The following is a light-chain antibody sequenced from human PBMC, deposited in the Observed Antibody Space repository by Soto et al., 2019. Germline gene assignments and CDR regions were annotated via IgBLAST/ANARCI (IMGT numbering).Light chain of an antibody. CDR3: TSFSSSTSLYV. J-gene: IGLJ1*01. Sequence: QSALTQPASVSGSLGQSITISCTGTTRDIAGYNYISWYQQLPGKAPKLMIYQVTIRPSGISNRFSRSKSGNTASLTISGLQAEDEADYYCTSFSSSTSLYVFGTGTKVTVL. V-gene: IGLV2-14*01. CDR2: QVT. CDR1: TRDIAGYNY.